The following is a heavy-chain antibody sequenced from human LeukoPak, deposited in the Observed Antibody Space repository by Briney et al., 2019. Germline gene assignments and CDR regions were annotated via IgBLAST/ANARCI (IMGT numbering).Heavy chain of an antibody. D-gene: IGHD1-26*01. CDR2: ISAYNGNT. V-gene: IGHV1-18*01. CDR1: GYTFTSYG. J-gene: IGHJ4*02. CDR3: ARDPVGGGSYHSMDY. Sequence: ASVTVSCKASGYTFTSYGISWVRQAPGQGLEWMGWISAYNGNTNYAQKLQGRVTMTTDTSTSTAYMELRSLRSDDTAVYYCARDPVGGGSYHSMDYWGQGTLVTVSS.